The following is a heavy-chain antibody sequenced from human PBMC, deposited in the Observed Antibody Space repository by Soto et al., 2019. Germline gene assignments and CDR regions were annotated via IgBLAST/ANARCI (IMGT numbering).Heavy chain of an antibody. J-gene: IGHJ4*02. CDR3: AAGCSGYYAN. D-gene: IGHD3-22*01. Sequence: EVQLVESGGDLVQPGGSLRLSCAASGFTFSTYWMHWVRQAPGKGLLWVSRIKTDGTYATYADSVKGRFTISRDNAKITVELKMNSQQGEQEAVYYCAAGCSGYYANRGQGTLVTVSS. CDR2: IKTDGTYA. V-gene: IGHV3-74*01. CDR1: GFTFSTYW.